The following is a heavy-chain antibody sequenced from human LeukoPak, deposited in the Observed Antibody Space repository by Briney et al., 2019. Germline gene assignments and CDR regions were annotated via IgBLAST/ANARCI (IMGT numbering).Heavy chain of an antibody. V-gene: IGHV3-30*02. CDR1: GFTFSSYG. CDR3: AKIAGAMDV. Sequence: PGGSLRLSCGAPGFTFSSYGMHWVRQAPGKGLEWVAFIRNDGRNKYYADSVKGRFTISRDNSKNTLYLQMNSLRAEDTAVYYCAKIAGAMDVWGKGTTVTISS. CDR2: IRNDGRNK. J-gene: IGHJ6*04. D-gene: IGHD4-17*01.